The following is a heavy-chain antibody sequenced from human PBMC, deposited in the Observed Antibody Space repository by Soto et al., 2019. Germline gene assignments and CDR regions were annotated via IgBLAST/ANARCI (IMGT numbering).Heavy chain of an antibody. V-gene: IGHV4-4*07. J-gene: IGHJ3*02. CDR2: IYTSGST. CDR3: ARDRITLANDAFDI. D-gene: IGHD3-10*01. CDR1: GGSISSYY. Sequence: PSETLSLTCTVSGGSISSYYWSWIRQPAGKGLEWIGRIYTSGSTNYNPSLKSRVTMSVDTSKNQFPLNLSSVTAAADTAVYYCARDRITLANDAFDIWGQGAMVTVSS.